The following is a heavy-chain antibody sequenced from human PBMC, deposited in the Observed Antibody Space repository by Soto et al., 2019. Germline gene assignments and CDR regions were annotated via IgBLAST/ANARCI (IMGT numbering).Heavy chain of an antibody. D-gene: IGHD6-6*01. J-gene: IGHJ5*02. CDR3: ARDREAARPGWFDP. V-gene: IGHV1-18*04. Sequence: QVQLVQSGAEVKKPGASVKVSCKASGYTFTTYGISWVRQAPGQGLEWMGRISAYNGNTNYAQKFQGRDTMTTDTPTSTAYMELRSLRSDDTAVYYCARDREAARPGWFDPWGQGTLVTVSS. CDR1: GYTFTTYG. CDR2: ISAYNGNT.